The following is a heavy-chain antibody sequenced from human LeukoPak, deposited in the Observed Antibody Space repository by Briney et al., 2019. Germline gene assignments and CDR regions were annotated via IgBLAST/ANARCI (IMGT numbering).Heavy chain of an antibody. CDR2: INHSGST. CDR1: GGSISSYY. J-gene: IGHJ4*02. D-gene: IGHD2-21*02. Sequence: SETLSLTCTVSGGSISSYYWSWIRQPPGKGLEWIGEINHSGSTNYNPSLKSRVTISVDTSKNQFSLKLSSVTAADTAVYYCASTLQGDADYWGQGTLVTVSS. V-gene: IGHV4-34*01. CDR3: ASTLQGDADY.